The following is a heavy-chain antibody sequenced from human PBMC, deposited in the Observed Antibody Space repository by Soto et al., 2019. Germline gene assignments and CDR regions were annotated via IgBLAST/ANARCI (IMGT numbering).Heavy chain of an antibody. CDR1: GFTFSSYG. CDR2: IWYDGSNK. CDR3: ARDWAWDIVVVPAAMPLRDGMDV. D-gene: IGHD2-2*01. J-gene: IGHJ6*02. Sequence: GGSLRLSCAASGFTFSSYGMHWVRQAPGKGLEWVAVIWYDGSNKYYADSVKGRFTISRDNSKNTLYLQMNSLRAEDTAVYYCARDWAWDIVVVPAAMPLRDGMDVWGQGTTVTVSS. V-gene: IGHV3-33*01.